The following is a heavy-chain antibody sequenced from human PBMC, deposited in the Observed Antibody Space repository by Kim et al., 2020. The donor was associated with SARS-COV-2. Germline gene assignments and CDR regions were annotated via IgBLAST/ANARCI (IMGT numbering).Heavy chain of an antibody. J-gene: IGHJ4*02. Sequence: AQKSQGRVTITADESTSTAYMELSSLRSEDTAVYYCAMIRVVGATSAFDYWGQGTLVTVSS. CDR3: AMIRVVGATSAFDY. V-gene: IGHV1-69*01. D-gene: IGHD1-26*01.